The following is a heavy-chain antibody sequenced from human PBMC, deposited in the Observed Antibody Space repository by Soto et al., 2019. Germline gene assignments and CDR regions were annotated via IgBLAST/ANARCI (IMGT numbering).Heavy chain of an antibody. CDR2: INPSGGST. Sequence: ASVKVSCKASGYTFTGYFIHWVRQAPGQGLEWMGIINPSGGSTSYAQKFQGRVTMTRDTSTSTVYMELRSLRSEDTAVYFCARDDGVDTAMVTGWDAFDIWGQGTMVTVSS. CDR1: GYTFTGYF. J-gene: IGHJ3*02. V-gene: IGHV1-46*01. CDR3: ARDDGVDTAMVTGWDAFDI. D-gene: IGHD5-18*01.